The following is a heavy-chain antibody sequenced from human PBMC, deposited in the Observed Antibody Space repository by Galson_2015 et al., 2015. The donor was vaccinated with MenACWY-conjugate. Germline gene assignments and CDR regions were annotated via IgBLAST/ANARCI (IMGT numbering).Heavy chain of an antibody. D-gene: IGHD2-2*01. CDR1: GFTFSSYW. V-gene: IGHV3-74*01. CDR2: INSDGSST. J-gene: IGHJ4*02. CDR3: AVYCSSTRCYGASGGY. Sequence: SLRLSCAASGFTFSSYWMHWVRQAPGKGLVWVSLINSDGSSTSYADSVKGRFTISRDNAKNTLYLQMNSLRAEDTAVYYCAVYCSSTRCYGASGGYWGQGTLATVSS.